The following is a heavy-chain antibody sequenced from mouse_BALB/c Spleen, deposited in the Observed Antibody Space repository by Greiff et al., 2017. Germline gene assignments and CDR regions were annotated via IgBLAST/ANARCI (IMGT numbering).Heavy chain of an antibody. V-gene: IGHV1-54*03. D-gene: IGHD2-3*01. Sequence: QVQLQQSGAELVRPGTSVKVSCKASGYAFTNYLIEWVKQRPGQGLEWIGVINPGSGGTNYNEKFKGKATLTADKSYSTAYMQLSSLTSDDSAVYFCARYGYDGYGVWGAGTTVTVSS. CDR3: ARYGYDGYGV. J-gene: IGHJ1*01. CDR2: INPGSGGT. CDR1: GYAFTNYL.